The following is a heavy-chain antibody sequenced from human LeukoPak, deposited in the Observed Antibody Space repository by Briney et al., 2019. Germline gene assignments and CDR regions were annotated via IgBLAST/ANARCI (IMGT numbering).Heavy chain of an antibody. Sequence: SETLSLTCAVYGGSFSGYYWSWIRQPPGKGLEWIGEINHSGSTNYNPSLKSRVTISVDTSKNQFSLKLSSVTAADTAVYYCARLSYYYDSSGYYFGKSFDYWGQGTLVTVSS. J-gene: IGHJ4*02. CDR2: INHSGST. D-gene: IGHD3-22*01. CDR3: ARLSYYYDSSGYYFGKSFDY. V-gene: IGHV4-34*01. CDR1: GGSFSGYY.